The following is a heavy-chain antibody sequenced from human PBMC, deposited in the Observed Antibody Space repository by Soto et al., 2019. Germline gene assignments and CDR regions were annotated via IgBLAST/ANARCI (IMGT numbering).Heavy chain of an antibody. Sequence: PVGSLRLSCAASGFTFSDYYMSWIRQAPGKGLEWVSYISSSSSYTNYADSVKGRFTISRDNAKNSLYLQMNSLRAEDTAVYYCARDSGAAAGIHSWDYWGQGTLVTVSS. CDR2: ISSSSSYT. J-gene: IGHJ4*02. CDR1: GFTFSDYY. CDR3: ARDSGAAAGIHSWDY. D-gene: IGHD6-13*01. V-gene: IGHV3-11*06.